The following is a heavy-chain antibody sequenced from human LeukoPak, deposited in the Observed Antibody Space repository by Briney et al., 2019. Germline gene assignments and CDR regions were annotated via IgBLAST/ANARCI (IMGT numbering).Heavy chain of an antibody. D-gene: IGHD3-22*01. CDR1: GYSISSSYY. J-gene: IGHJ4*02. CDR2: ICPSGST. Sequence: LETLSLTCAVSGYSISSSYYWGWIRQPPGKGLEWIGNICPSGSTYYNPSLKSRVTILVDTSKNQFSLKLTSVTAADMAVYYCARILKVGMYYYQSNDYYYFDYWGQGTLATVSS. CDR3: ARILKVGMYYYQSNDYYYFDY. V-gene: IGHV4-38-2*01.